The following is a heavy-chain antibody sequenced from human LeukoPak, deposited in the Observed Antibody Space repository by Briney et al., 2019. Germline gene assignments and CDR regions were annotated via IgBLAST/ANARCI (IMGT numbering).Heavy chain of an antibody. CDR1: GYTFTSYA. J-gene: IGHJ4*02. CDR2: IIPIFGTA. D-gene: IGHD6-13*01. Sequence: ASVKVPCKASGYTFTSYAISWVRQAPGQGLEWMGGIIPIFGTANYAQKFQGRVTITTDESTSTAYMELSSLRSEDTAVYYCARFSSSWYIFDYWGQGTLVTVSS. CDR3: ARFSSSWYIFDY. V-gene: IGHV1-69*05.